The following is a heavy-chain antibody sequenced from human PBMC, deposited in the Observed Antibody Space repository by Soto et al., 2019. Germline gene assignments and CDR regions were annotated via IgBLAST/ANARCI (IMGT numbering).Heavy chain of an antibody. CDR1: GYSFGHFW. CDR2: IYPGDSDT. D-gene: IGHD3-22*01. CDR3: VRQGYYHDSRGYYLLGFDS. J-gene: IGHJ4*02. Sequence: GESLKISCKGSGYSFGHFWIGWVRQMPGKGLEWMGIIYPGDSDTRYSPSFQGQVTISADKSIRTAYLQWSSLNSSDTAMYYCVRQGYYHDSRGYYLLGFDSSGLGPLVTVYS. V-gene: IGHV5-51*01.